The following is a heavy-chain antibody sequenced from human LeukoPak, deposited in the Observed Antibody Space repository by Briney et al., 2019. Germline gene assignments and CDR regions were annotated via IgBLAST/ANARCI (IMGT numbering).Heavy chain of an antibody. Sequence: SQTLSLTCTVSGDSISSGDYYWSWIRQPPGKGLEWIGYIYYSGSTYYNPSLKSRVTISVDTSKNQFSLKLSSVTAADTAVYYCARDAGYSSGWVDYWGQGTLVTVSS. CDR1: GDSISSGDYY. V-gene: IGHV4-30-4*08. CDR3: ARDAGYSSGWVDY. D-gene: IGHD6-19*01. CDR2: IYYSGST. J-gene: IGHJ4*02.